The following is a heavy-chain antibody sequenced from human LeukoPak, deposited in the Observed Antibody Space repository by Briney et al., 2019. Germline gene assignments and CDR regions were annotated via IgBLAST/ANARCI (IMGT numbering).Heavy chain of an antibody. CDR2: ICGGGST. CDR1: GFTVSSNH. J-gene: IGHJ4*02. D-gene: IGHD2-15*01. Sequence: GGSLRLSCAASGFTVSSNHMSWVRQAPGKGLEWVSGICGGGSTYYLDSVKGRSTISRDNSKNTVYLQMNSLRAEDTAVYYCARDRLGSIFHDYWGQGTLVTVSS. V-gene: IGHV3-53*01. CDR3: ARDRLGSIFHDY.